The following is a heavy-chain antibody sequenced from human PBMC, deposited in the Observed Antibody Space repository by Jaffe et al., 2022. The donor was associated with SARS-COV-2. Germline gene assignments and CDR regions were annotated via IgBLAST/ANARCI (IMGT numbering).Heavy chain of an antibody. CDR3: ARDKPYDYGDYVFFGGLDV. J-gene: IGHJ6*02. CDR1: GFTFSSYA. V-gene: IGHV3-30-3*01. CDR2: ISYDGSNK. Sequence: QVQLVESGGGVVQPGRSLRLSCAASGFTFSSYAMHWVRQAPGKGLEWVAVISYDGSNKYYADSVKGRFTISRDNSKNTLYLQMNSLRAEDTAVYYCARDKPYDYGDYVFFGGLDVWGQGTTVTVSS. D-gene: IGHD4-17*01.